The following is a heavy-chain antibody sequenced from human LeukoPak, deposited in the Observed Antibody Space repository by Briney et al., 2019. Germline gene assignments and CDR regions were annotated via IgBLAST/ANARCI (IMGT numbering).Heavy chain of an antibody. D-gene: IGHD6-19*01. Sequence: ASVKVSCKASGYTFTGYYMHWLRQAPGQGLEWMGRINPNSGGTNYAQKFQGRVTMTRDTSISTAYMELSRLGSDDTAVYYCARVGAVAVLYYFDYWGQGTLVTVSS. J-gene: IGHJ4*02. CDR3: ARVGAVAVLYYFDY. V-gene: IGHV1-2*06. CDR2: INPNSGGT. CDR1: GYTFTGYY.